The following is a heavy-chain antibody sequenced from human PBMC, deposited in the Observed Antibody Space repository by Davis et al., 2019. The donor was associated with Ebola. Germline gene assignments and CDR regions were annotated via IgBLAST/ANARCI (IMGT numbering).Heavy chain of an antibody. Sequence: SVKVSCKASGGTFSSYAISWVRQAPGQGLEWMGGIIPIFGTANYAQKFQGRVTMTRDTSTSTVYMELSSLRSEDTAVYYCARDLVRGGTHPFGYWGQGTLVTVSS. D-gene: IGHD2-15*01. CDR1: GGTFSSYA. CDR2: IIPIFGTA. CDR3: ARDLVRGGTHPFGY. J-gene: IGHJ4*02. V-gene: IGHV1-69*05.